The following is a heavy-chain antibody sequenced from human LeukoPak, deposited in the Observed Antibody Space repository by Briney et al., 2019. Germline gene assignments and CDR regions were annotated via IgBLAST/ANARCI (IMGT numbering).Heavy chain of an antibody. Sequence: SETLSLTCTVSGGSISSYYWSWIRQPPGKGLKWIGNIYYSGYTTYSPSLRSRVTISVDTSKNQFSLKLSSVTAADTAVYYCARETSQKGAHYMDVWGKGTTITTSS. D-gene: IGHD3-16*01. CDR1: GGSISSYY. V-gene: IGHV4-59*01. CDR3: ARETSQKGAHYMDV. CDR2: IYYSGYT. J-gene: IGHJ6*03.